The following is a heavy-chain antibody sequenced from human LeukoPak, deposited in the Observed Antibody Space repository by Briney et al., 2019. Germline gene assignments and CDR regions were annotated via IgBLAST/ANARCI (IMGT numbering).Heavy chain of an antibody. V-gene: IGHV1-18*01. Sequence: GASVKVSCKASGYTFTSYGISWVRQAPGQGLEWMGWISAYNGNTNYAQKLQGRVTMTTDTSTSTAYMELSSLRSEDTAVYYCARVSAAAADDAFDIWGQGTMVTVSS. CDR3: ARVSAAAADDAFDI. CDR1: GYTFTSYG. CDR2: ISAYNGNT. J-gene: IGHJ3*02. D-gene: IGHD6-13*01.